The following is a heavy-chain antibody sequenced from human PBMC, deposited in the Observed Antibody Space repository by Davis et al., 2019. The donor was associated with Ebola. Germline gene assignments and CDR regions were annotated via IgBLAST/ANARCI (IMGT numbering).Heavy chain of an antibody. V-gene: IGHV1-8*01. CDR3: ARAVRYPVVVTRSSRKYYFDY. J-gene: IGHJ4*02. CDR2: MNPNSGNT. CDR1: GYTFTSYD. D-gene: IGHD2-2*01. Sequence: ASVKVSCKASGYTFTSYDINWVRQATGQGLEWMGWMNPNSGNTGYAQNFQGRVTMTRNTSISTTYMELSSLRSEDTAVYYCARAVRYPVVVTRSSRKYYFDYWGQGTRVTVSS.